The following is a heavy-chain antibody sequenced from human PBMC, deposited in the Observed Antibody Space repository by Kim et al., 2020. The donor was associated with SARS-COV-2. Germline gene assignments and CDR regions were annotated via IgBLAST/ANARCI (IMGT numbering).Heavy chain of an antibody. CDR2: IYYSGST. Sequence: SETLSLTCTVSGGSISSSSYYWGWIRQPPGKGLEWIGNIYYSGSTYYNPSLKSRVAISVDTSKNQFSLKLSSVTAADTAVYYCARDAYYYGSVSGFDYWGQGTLVSVSS. CDR1: GGSISSSSYY. CDR3: ARDAYYYGSVSGFDY. D-gene: IGHD3-10*01. V-gene: IGHV4-39*07. J-gene: IGHJ4*02.